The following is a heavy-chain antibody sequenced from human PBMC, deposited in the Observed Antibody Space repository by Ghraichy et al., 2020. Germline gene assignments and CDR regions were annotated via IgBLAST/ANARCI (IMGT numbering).Heavy chain of an antibody. V-gene: IGHV4-38-2*01. J-gene: IGHJ4*02. D-gene: IGHD3-3*01. CDR1: GYSISSGYY. CDR2: IYHSGST. CDR3: VLLEWLGKADY. Sequence: SETLSLTCAVSGYSISSGYYWGWIRQPPGKGLEWIGSIYHSGSTYYNPSLKSRVTISVDTSKNQFSLKLSSVTAADTAVYYCVLLEWLGKADYWGQGTLVTVSS.